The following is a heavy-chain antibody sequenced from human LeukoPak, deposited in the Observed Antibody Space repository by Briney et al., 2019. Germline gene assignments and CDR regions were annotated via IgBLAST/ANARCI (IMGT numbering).Heavy chain of an antibody. V-gene: IGHV4-39*01. CDR3: ARLSVSTLYYFDY. CDR1: GGSISSSSYY. CDR2: IYYRGST. Sequence: SETLSLTCTVSGGSISSSSYYWGWIRQPPGKGREWIGNIYYRGSTYYNPSLKSRVTISVDTSKNPFSLKLSSVTGADTAVYYCARLSVSTLYYFDYWGQGTLVTVSS. D-gene: IGHD3-10*01. J-gene: IGHJ4*02.